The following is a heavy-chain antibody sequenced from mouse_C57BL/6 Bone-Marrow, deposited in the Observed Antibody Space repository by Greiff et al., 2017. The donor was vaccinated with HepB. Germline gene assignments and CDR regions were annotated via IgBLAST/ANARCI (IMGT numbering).Heavy chain of an antibody. V-gene: IGHV2-2*01. Sequence: QVQLKESGPGLVQPSQSLSITCTVSGFSLTSYGVHWVRQSPGKGLEWLGVIWSGGSTDYNAAFISRLSISKDNSKSQVFFKMNSLQADDTAIYYCARPSYYGKGGFAYWGQGTLVTVSA. CDR1: GFSLTSYG. J-gene: IGHJ3*01. D-gene: IGHD2-1*01. CDR2: IWSGGST. CDR3: ARPSYYGKGGFAY.